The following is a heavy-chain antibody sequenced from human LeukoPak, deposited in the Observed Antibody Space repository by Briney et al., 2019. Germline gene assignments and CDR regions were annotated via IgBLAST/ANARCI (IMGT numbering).Heavy chain of an antibody. CDR1: GGSISSYY. CDR3: ARMGATTRYYFDY. CDR2: IYYSGST. D-gene: IGHD1-26*01. Sequence: SETLSLTCTVSGGSISSYYWSWIRQPPGKGLEWIGYIYYSGSTNYNPSLKGRVTISVDTSKNQFSLKLSSVTAADTAVYYCARMGATTRYYFDYWGQGTLVTVSS. J-gene: IGHJ4*02. V-gene: IGHV4-59*01.